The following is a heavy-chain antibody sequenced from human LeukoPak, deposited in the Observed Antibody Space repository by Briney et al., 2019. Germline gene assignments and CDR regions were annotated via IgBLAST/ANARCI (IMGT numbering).Heavy chain of an antibody. Sequence: SETLSLTCAVYGGSFSGYYWSWIRQPPGKGLEWIGEINHSGSTNYNPSLKSRVTISVDTSKNQFSLKLSSVTAADTAVYYCARAARYCSSTSCYDFDYWGQGTLATVSS. CDR3: ARAARYCSSTSCYDFDY. D-gene: IGHD2-2*01. V-gene: IGHV4-34*01. J-gene: IGHJ4*02. CDR2: INHSGST. CDR1: GGSFSGYY.